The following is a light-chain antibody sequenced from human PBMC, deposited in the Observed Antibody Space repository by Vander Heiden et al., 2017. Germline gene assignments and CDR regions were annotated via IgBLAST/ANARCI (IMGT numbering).Light chain of an antibody. CDR1: QNINNW. Sequence: DIQMTQSPSTLAASVGDSFPITCRASQNINNWLAWYQQRPGKAPELLIHKASTLESGVASRFSGSGSGTEFTLTISGLQPDDFATYYCHQYNSYSPSTFGQGTQVEIK. CDR3: HQYNSYSPST. V-gene: IGKV1-5*03. CDR2: KAS. J-gene: IGKJ1*01.